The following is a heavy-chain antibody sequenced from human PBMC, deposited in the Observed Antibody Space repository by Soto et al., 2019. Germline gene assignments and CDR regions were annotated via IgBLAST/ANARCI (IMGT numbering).Heavy chain of an antibody. CDR1: GYTFTSYA. D-gene: IGHD6-19*01. V-gene: IGHV1-18*01. J-gene: IGHJ5*02. Sequence: ASVKVSCKASGYTFTSYAISWVRQAPGQGLEWMGWISAYNGNTNYAQKLQGRVTMTTDTSTSTAYMELRSLRSDDTAVYYCARAAVAATGEDGFDPWGQGTPVTVSS. CDR2: ISAYNGNT. CDR3: ARAAVAATGEDGFDP.